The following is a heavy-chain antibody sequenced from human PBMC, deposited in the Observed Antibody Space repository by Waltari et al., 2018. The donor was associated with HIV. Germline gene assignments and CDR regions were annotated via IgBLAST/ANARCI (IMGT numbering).Heavy chain of an antibody. CDR3: AGRSPARRLNWFDP. CDR2: IKQVGMEK. CDR1: GFTFSSYW. D-gene: IGHD2-8*01. V-gene: IGHV3-7*01. J-gene: IGHJ5*02. Sequence: EVQLVESGGGLVQPGGSLRLSCAASGFTFSSYWMSWVRQAPGGGLGGVANIKQVGMEKYYVDSMKGRFTISRDNAKNSLYLQINSLRAEDTAVYYCAGRSPARRLNWFDPWGQGTLVIVSS.